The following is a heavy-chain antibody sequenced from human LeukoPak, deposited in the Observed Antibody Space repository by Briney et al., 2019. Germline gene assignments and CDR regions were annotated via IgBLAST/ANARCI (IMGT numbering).Heavy chain of an antibody. V-gene: IGHV3-43*02. J-gene: IGHJ4*02. CDR3: AKDVSWGAAAGSNTFDY. Sequence: GGSLRLSCAASGFTFSSYAMHWVRQAPGKGLEWVSLISGDGGSTYYADSVKGRFTISRDNSKNSLYLQMNSLRTEDTALYYCAKDVSWGAAAGSNTFDYWGQGTLVTVSS. D-gene: IGHD6-13*01. CDR1: GFTFSSYA. CDR2: ISGDGGST.